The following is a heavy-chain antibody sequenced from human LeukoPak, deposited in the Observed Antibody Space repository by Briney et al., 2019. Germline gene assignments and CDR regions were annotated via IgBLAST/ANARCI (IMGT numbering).Heavy chain of an antibody. J-gene: IGHJ1*01. V-gene: IGHV5-51*01. D-gene: IGHD4-17*01. Sequence: GESLKISCKGSGYSFSTYWLGWVRQMPGKGLEWMGIIYPDDSDTRYSPSFQGQVTISADKSINTAYLQWSSLKASDTAVYFCARPLSPTVTTPEYFDHWGQGTLVTVFS. CDR1: GYSFSTYW. CDR3: ARPLSPTVTTPEYFDH. CDR2: IYPDDSDT.